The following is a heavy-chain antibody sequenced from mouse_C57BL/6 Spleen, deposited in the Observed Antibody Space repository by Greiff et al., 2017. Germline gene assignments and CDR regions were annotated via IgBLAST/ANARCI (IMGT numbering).Heavy chain of an antibody. Sequence: QVQLQQSGTELVKPGASVKLSCKASGYTFTSYWMHWVKQRPGQGLEWIGNINPSNGGTNYNEKFKSKATLTVDKSSSTAYMQLSGLTSEDSAVYYCARSLTGMGARFAYWGQGTLVTVSA. V-gene: IGHV1-53*01. CDR2: INPSNGGT. D-gene: IGHD4-1*01. J-gene: IGHJ3*01. CDR3: ARSLTGMGARFAY. CDR1: GYTFTSYW.